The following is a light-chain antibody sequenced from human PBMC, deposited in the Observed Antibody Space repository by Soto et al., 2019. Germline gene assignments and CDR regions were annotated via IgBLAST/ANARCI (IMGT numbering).Light chain of an antibody. CDR2: WAS. CDR1: QSVLYSSNNNNY. Sequence: DIVMTQSPDSLAVSLGERATINCKSSQSVLYSSNNNNYLAWYQQKPGQPPKLLIYWASTRESGVPDRFSGSGSGTDFTFTISSLQAEDVAVYYCQQYYSTPWTFGQGTKVEIK. J-gene: IGKJ1*01. V-gene: IGKV4-1*01. CDR3: QQYYSTPWT.